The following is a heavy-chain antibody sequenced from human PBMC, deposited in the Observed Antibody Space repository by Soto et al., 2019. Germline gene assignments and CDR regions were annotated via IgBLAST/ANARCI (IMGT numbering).Heavy chain of an antibody. V-gene: IGHV3-74*01. CDR1: GFTFSSYW. CDR2: INSDGSST. CDR3: ARAISGYYPYYFDY. J-gene: IGHJ4*02. Sequence: GGSLRLSCAASGFTFSSYWMHWVRQAPGKGLVWVSRINSDGSSTSYADSVKGRFTISRDNAKNTLYLQMNSLRAEDTAVYYCARAISGYYPYYFDYWGQGTLVTVSS. D-gene: IGHD3-22*01.